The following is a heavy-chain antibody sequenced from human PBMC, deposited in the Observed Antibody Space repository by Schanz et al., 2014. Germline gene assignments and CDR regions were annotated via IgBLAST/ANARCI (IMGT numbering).Heavy chain of an antibody. J-gene: IGHJ4*02. D-gene: IGHD4-17*01. CDR2: IKQDGSEK. Sequence: EVQLLESGGGLVQPGGSLRLSCAASGFTFSKYWMSWVRQAPGKGLEWVANIKQDGSEKYYVDAVRGRFTISRDRFQNTLYLRMSSLRAEDTAVYYCARPRFDYGEVDYWGQGTLVTVSS. V-gene: IGHV3-7*02. CDR3: ARPRFDYGEVDY. CDR1: GFTFSKYW.